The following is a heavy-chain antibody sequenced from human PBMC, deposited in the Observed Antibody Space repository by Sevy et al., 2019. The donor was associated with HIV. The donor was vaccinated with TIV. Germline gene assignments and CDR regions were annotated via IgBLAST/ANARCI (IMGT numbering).Heavy chain of an antibody. V-gene: IGHV4-34*01. CDR3: ARTVVVPAATALRYYYGMDV. CDR1: GGSFSGYY. CDR2: INHSGST. J-gene: IGHJ6*02. Sequence: SETLSLTCAVYGGSFSGYYWSWIRQPPGKGLEWIGEINHSGSTNYNPSLKSRVTISVDTSKNQFSLKLSSVTAADTAGYYCARTVVVPAATALRYYYGMDVWGQGTTVTVSS. D-gene: IGHD2-2*01.